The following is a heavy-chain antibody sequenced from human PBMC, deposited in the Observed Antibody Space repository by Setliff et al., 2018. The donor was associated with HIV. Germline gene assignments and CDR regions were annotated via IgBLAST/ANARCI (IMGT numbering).Heavy chain of an antibody. D-gene: IGHD3-3*02. CDR2: INPRSGVT. CDR1: GYTFSDHY. J-gene: IGHJ4*02. CDR3: AGDSGTNDHFLSPYYGALDF. V-gene: IGHV1-2*02. Sequence: ASVKVSCKSSGYTFSDHYIHWVRQAPGQGLQWMGWINPRSGVTKYAQKFRGRFIMTTDTTINTLYMELERLTSDDTALYYCAGDSGTNDHFLSPYYGALDFWGLGTLVTVSS.